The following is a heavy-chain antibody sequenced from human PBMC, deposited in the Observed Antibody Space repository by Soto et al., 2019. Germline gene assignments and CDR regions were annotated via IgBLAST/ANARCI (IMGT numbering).Heavy chain of an antibody. CDR2: ISGSGTST. CDR3: SKAGPLRFFDWLLSPFDY. V-gene: IGHV3-23*01. CDR1: GFTFSSYA. J-gene: IGHJ4*02. Sequence: SLRLSCAASGFTFSSYAMSWVRQAPGKGLEWVSAISGSGTSTYYADSVKGRFTISRDNSKNTLYLQMNSLRAEDTAVYYCSKAGPLRFFDWLLSPFDYWGQGTLVTVSS. D-gene: IGHD3-9*01.